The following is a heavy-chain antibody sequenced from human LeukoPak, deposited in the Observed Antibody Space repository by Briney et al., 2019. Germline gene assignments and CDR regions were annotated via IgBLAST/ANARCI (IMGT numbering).Heavy chain of an antibody. CDR3: AREDIRLDYFDY. CDR2: ISGSGVTM. D-gene: IGHD6-19*01. CDR1: GFTFSSYE. J-gene: IGHJ4*02. V-gene: IGHV3-48*03. Sequence: GGSLRLSCAASGFTFSSYEMNWARQAPGRGLEWVSYISGSGVTMYYADSVKGRFTIFRDDAKNSLYLQMNSLRAEDTAVYYCAREDIRLDYFDYWGQGTLVTVSS.